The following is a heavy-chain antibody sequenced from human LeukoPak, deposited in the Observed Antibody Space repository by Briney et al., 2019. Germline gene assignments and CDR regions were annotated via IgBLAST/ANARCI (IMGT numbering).Heavy chain of an antibody. CDR1: TFTFSSYG. J-gene: IGHJ4*02. CDR2: IRYDGSNK. CDR3: AKDKRGGIAAHHFDY. D-gene: IGHD6-6*01. Sequence: GGSLRLSCAASTFTFSSYGMHWVRQAPGKGLEWVAFIRYDGSNKYYADSVKGRFTISRDNSKNTLYLQRNSLRAEDTAVYYCAKDKRGGIAAHHFDYWGQGTLVTVSS. V-gene: IGHV3-30*02.